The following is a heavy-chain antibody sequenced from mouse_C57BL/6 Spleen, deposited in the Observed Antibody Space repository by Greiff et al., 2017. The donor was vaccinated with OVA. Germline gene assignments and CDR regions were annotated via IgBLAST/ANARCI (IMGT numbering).Heavy chain of an antibody. CDR1: GYAFSSYW. Sequence: QVQLKESGAELVKPGASVKISCKASGYAFSSYWMNWVKQRPGKGLEWIGQIYPGDGDTNYNGKFKGKATLTADKSSSTAYMQLSSLTSEDSAVYFCARSSYSYFDYWGQGTTLTVSS. CDR2: IYPGDGDT. CDR3: ARSSYSYFDY. D-gene: IGHD2-12*01. V-gene: IGHV1-80*01. J-gene: IGHJ2*01.